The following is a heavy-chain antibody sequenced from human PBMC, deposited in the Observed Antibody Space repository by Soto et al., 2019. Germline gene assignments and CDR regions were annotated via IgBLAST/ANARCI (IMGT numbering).Heavy chain of an antibody. CDR1: GFTFRSYW. CDR3: ARDVGSFGELPDY. V-gene: IGHV3-7*01. Sequence: EVQLLESGGDLVQPGGSLRLSCTGSGFTFRSYWMNWFRQAPGKGLEWVANINHDGREKYYVGSVKGRFTISRDNGKNSLYLQVSSLRAEDTAVYYCARDVGSFGELPDYCGQGAVVTGSS. CDR2: INHDGREK. J-gene: IGHJ4*02. D-gene: IGHD3-10*01.